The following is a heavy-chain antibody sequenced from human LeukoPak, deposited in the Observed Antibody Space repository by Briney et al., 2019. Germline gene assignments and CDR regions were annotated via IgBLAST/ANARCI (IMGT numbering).Heavy chain of an antibody. CDR1: GFIFSAYA. CDR3: AKASSGSYYYSFFDY. CDR2: IGGSGDST. Sequence: GGSLRLSCGASGFIFSAYAVSWLRQAPEEGLEWVSSIGGSGDSTDYADSVKGRFTISRDNSMNTLFLQMNSLRAEDTAVYYCAKASSGSYYYSFFDYWGQGTLVTASS. J-gene: IGHJ4*02. V-gene: IGHV3-23*01. D-gene: IGHD3-10*01.